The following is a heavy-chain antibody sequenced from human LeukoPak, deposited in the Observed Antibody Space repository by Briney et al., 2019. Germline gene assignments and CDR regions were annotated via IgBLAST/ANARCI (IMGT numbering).Heavy chain of an antibody. CDR1: GGSISSSSYY. J-gene: IGHJ6*03. CDR3: ARTRSSWYSNYYYYMDV. CDR2: INHSGST. V-gene: IGHV4-39*07. Sequence: PSETLSLTCTVSGGSISSSSYYWGWIRQPPGKGLEWIGEINHSGSTNYNPSLKSRVTISVDTSKSQFSLKLSSVTAADTAVYYCARTRSSWYSNYYYYMDVWGKGTTVTVSS. D-gene: IGHD6-13*01.